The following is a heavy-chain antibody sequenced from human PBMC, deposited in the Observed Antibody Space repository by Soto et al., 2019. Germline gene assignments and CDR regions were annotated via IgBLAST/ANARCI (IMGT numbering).Heavy chain of an antibody. CDR3: ARSTQNWYYDILTGFSEAFDI. J-gene: IGHJ3*02. Sequence: GASVKVSCKASGYTFTSYYMHWVRQAPGQGLEWMGIINPSGGSTSYAQKFQGRVTMTRDTSTSTVYMELSSLRSEDTAVYYCARSTQNWYYDILTGFSEAFDIWGQGTMVTVSS. CDR1: GYTFTSYY. CDR2: INPSGGST. D-gene: IGHD3-9*01. V-gene: IGHV1-46*01.